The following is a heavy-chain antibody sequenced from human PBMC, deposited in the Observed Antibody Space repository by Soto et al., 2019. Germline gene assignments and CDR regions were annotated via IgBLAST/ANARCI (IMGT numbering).Heavy chain of an antibody. CDR1: GFTFSSYG. V-gene: IGHV3-33*01. J-gene: IGHJ4*02. D-gene: IGHD3-22*01. CDR3: ARGGPYDGQRLADY. CDR2: IWYDGSNK. Sequence: GGSLRLSCAASGFTFSSYGMHWVRQAPGKGLEWVAVIWYDGSNKYYADSVKGRFTISRDNSKNTLYLQMNSLRAEDTAVYYCARGGPYDGQRLADYWGQGTLVTVSS.